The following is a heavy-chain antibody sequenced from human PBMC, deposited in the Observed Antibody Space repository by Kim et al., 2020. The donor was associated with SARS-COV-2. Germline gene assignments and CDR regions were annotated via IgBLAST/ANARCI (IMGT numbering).Heavy chain of an antibody. V-gene: IGHV3-64*01. Sequence: VKGRFTITRDNSKNTLYLQLGSLTAEDMAVYYCARESTPAASYYYYYYMDVWGKGTTVTVSS. J-gene: IGHJ6*03. CDR3: ARESTPAASYYYYYYMDV. D-gene: IGHD2-2*01.